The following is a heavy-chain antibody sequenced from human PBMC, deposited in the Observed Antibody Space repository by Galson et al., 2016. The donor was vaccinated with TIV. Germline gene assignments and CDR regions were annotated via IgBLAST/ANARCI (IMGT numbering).Heavy chain of an antibody. Sequence: SLRLSCAASDFTVSSNYMSWVRQAPGRGLEWVSIISSGGTTNYADSVKGRFTIGRDESKNALFLEMNNLRVDDTAVYYCARDRRYCGNECFLYYYYGLDVWGRGTTVTVSS. J-gene: IGHJ6*02. CDR3: ARDRRYCGNECFLYYYYGLDV. CDR1: DFTVSSNY. V-gene: IGHV3-53*05. CDR2: ISSGGTT. D-gene: IGHD2-21*01.